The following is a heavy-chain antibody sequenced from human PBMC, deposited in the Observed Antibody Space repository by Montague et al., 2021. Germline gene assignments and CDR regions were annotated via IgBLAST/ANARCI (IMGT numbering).Heavy chain of an antibody. V-gene: IGHV4-39*01. CDR2: VFYSWST. CDR3: ARQVGGGHWYFDL. Sequence: SETLSLTCTVSDGSIAHKNYSRGCFRKRTAKGTACLGSVFYSWSTDYNTSRRSRAAIAVEVSRNQFSLRLASVTASEKAVYYCARQVGGGHWYFDLWGRGTLVTVSS. J-gene: IGHJ2*01. CDR1: DGSIAHKNYS. D-gene: IGHD3-16*01.